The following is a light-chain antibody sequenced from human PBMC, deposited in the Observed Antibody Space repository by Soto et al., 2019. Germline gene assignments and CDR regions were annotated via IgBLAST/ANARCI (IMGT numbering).Light chain of an antibody. CDR2: SAS. Sequence: EIVMMQSPATLSVSPGERVTVSCRASQSVSTNLAWYQHKPGQPPRLLIHSASTTATGIPDRFSGSGSGTEFTLTISSLQSEDFAVYFCQQYNDWPPLTFGGGTKVEIK. CDR1: QSVSTN. V-gene: IGKV3-15*01. J-gene: IGKJ4*01. CDR3: QQYNDWPPLT.